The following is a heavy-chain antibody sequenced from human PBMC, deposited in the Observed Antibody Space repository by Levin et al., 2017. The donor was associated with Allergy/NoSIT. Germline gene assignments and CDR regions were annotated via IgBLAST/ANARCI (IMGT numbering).Heavy chain of an antibody. V-gene: IGHV3-15*01. Sequence: GESLKISCAASGFTFSNAWMSWVRQAPGKGLEWIGRVKSKADGGKIDYAATVKGRFTISRDDSKTTLYLEMNSLRTEDTAVYYCTTPIRYCEWLYDAFDIWGQGTRVTVSS. CDR3: TTPIRYCEWLYDAFDI. CDR1: GFTFSNAW. D-gene: IGHD3-9*01. J-gene: IGHJ3*02. CDR2: VKSKADGGKI.